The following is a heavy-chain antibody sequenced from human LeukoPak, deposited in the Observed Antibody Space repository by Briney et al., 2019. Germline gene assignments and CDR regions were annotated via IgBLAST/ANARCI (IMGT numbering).Heavy chain of an antibody. Sequence: PSETLSLTCTVSGGSISSYYWNWIRQPPGTGLEWIGHIHYSGSTKYNPSLKGRVTISLDTSKNQFPLILSSVTAADTAVYYCARSPSTGGASRWFDPWGQGTLVTVSS. CDR3: ARSPSTGGASRWFDP. D-gene: IGHD2-8*02. CDR1: GGSISSYY. CDR2: IHYSGST. J-gene: IGHJ5*02. V-gene: IGHV4-59*08.